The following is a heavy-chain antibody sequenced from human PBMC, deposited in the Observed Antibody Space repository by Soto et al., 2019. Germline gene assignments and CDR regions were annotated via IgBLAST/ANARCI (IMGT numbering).Heavy chain of an antibody. V-gene: IGHV4-59*01. CDR2: IYYSGST. D-gene: IGHD3-16*01. J-gene: IGHJ3*02. Sequence: SETLSVTWTVSGGSISSYYWSWIRQPPGKGLEWIGYIYYSGSTNYNPSLKSRVTISVDTSKNQFSLKLSSVTAADTAVYYCARTGEQSPWAFDIWGQGTMVTVSS. CDR1: GGSISSYY. CDR3: ARTGEQSPWAFDI.